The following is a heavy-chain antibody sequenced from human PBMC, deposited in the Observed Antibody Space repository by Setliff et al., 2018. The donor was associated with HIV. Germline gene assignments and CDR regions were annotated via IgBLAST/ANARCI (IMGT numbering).Heavy chain of an antibody. CDR3: ARGRVVTGSPDAFDI. Sequence: GASVKVSCKASGGTFTSYAVIWVRQAPGQGLEWLGTIIPMFGTANYARKFQGTVTISADESTGTAYMEMTSLRSEDTAVYFCARGRVVTGSPDAFDIWGLGTMGTV. CDR1: GGTFTSYA. CDR2: IIPMFGTA. D-gene: IGHD2-15*01. V-gene: IGHV1-69*13. J-gene: IGHJ3*02.